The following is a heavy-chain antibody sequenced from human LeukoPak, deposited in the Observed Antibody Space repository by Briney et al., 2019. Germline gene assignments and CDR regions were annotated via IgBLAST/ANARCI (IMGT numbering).Heavy chain of an antibody. CDR1: GFTFSSYA. CDR3: ARVWTGTTDY. V-gene: IGHV3-64*01. CDR2: ISSNGGIT. D-gene: IGHD1-1*01. Sequence: GGSLRLSCAASGFTFSSYAMHWVRQAPGKGLEYVSAISSNGGITYYANSVKGRFTISRDNSKNTLYLQMGSLGAEDMAVYYCARVWTGTTDYWGQGTLVTVSS. J-gene: IGHJ4*02.